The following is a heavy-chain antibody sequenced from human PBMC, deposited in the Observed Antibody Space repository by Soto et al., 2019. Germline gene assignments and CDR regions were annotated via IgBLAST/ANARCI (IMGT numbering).Heavy chain of an antibody. D-gene: IGHD3-3*01. CDR1: GFTFSHYY. J-gene: IGHJ4*01. V-gene: IGHV3-11*01. Sequence: GGALRLFCAASGFTFSHYYMSWIRQAPGKGLEWVSYISSSGSTIYYADSVKGRFTNSRDNAKNSLYLQMNSLRAEDTAVYYCHSDLVRYLDYLCPGTLLAVSP. CDR2: ISSSGSTI. CDR3: HSDLVRYLDY.